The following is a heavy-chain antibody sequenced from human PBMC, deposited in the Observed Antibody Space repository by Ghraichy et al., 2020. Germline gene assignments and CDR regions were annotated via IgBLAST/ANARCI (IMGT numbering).Heavy chain of an antibody. CDR1: GGSISSYY. V-gene: IGHV4-59*01. CDR2: IYYSGST. J-gene: IGHJ4*02. D-gene: IGHD6-19*01. Sequence: SETLSLTCTVSGGSISSYYWSWIRQPPGKGLEWIGYIYYSGSTNYNPSLKSRVTISVDTSKNQFSLKLSSVTAADTVVYYCARDLGSGEVAGPSVHFDYWGQRSLVAVSS. CDR3: ARDLGSGEVAGPSVHFDY.